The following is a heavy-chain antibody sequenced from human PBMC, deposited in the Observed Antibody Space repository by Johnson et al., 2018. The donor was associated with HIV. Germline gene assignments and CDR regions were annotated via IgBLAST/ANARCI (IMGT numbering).Heavy chain of an antibody. CDR2: IRYDGSNK. V-gene: IGHV3-30*02. CDR3: ASGWGIVVSDAFDI. CDR1: GFTFSSYG. J-gene: IGHJ3*02. Sequence: QVQLVEFGGGLVKPGGSQRLSCAASGFTFSSYGMHWVRQAPGKGLEWVAFIRYDGSNKYYADSVKGRFTISRDNSKNTLYLQMNSLRAEDTAVYYCASGWGIVVSDAFDIWGQGTMVTVSS. D-gene: IGHD6-19*01.